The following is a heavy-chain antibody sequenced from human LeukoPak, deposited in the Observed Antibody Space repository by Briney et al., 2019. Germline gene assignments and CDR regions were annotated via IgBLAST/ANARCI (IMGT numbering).Heavy chain of an antibody. J-gene: IGHJ4*02. D-gene: IGHD3-10*01. CDR2: IYSGGST. CDR3: ARSLIWFGEPYFDY. V-gene: IGHV3-66*01. Sequence: GGSLRLSCAASGFAVSSNYMSWVRQAPGKGLEWVSVIYSGGSTYYADSVKGRFTISRDNSKNTLYLQMNSLRAEDTAVYYCARSLIWFGEPYFDYWGQGTLVTVSS. CDR1: GFAVSSNY.